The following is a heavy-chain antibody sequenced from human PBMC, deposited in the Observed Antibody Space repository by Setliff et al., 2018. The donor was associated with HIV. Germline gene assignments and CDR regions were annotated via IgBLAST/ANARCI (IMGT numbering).Heavy chain of an antibody. Sequence: ASVKVSCKASGYSFTSYGISWVRQAPGQGLEGMGWISGYNGNTNYAQKLQGRVTMTTDTSTSTAYMELRSLRSDDTAAYYCARYPFLYYYADSGYPCGALDIWGPGTMVTVSS. CDR2: ISGYNGNT. J-gene: IGHJ3*02. D-gene: IGHD3-22*01. V-gene: IGHV1-18*01. CDR3: ARYPFLYYYADSGYPCGALDI. CDR1: GYSFTSYG.